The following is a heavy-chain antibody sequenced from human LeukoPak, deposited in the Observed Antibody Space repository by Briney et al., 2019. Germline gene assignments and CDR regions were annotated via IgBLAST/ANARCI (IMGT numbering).Heavy chain of an antibody. CDR2: ITGSGGNT. CDR3: AKSYYDSSGYYYVDRNSDY. CDR1: GFIFSSYS. V-gene: IGHV3-23*01. Sequence: GGSLRLSCAASGFIFSSYSMSWVRQAPGKGLEWVSVITGSGGNTYYADSVKGRFTISKDNSKNTVYLQMRSLRVDDTAVYYCAKSYYDSSGYYYVDRNSDYWGQGTLVTVSS. J-gene: IGHJ4*02. D-gene: IGHD3-22*01.